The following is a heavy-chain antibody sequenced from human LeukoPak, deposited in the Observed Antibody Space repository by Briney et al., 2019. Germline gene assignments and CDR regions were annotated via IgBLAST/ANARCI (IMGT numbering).Heavy chain of an antibody. CDR3: ARYCSGGGCYGAFDI. J-gene: IGHJ3*02. D-gene: IGHD2-15*01. CDR1: GGSISSSGYY. V-gene: IGHV4-39*07. Sequence: SEALSLTCTVSGGSISSSGYYWSWIRQPPGKGLEWIGEINHSGSTNYNPSLKSRVTISVDTSKNQFSLKLSSVTAADTAVYYCARYCSGGGCYGAFDIWGQGTMVTVSS. CDR2: INHSGST.